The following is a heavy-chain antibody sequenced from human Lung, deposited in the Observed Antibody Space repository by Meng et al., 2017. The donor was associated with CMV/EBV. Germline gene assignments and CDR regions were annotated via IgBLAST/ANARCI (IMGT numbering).Heavy chain of an antibody. J-gene: IGHJ6*02. D-gene: IGHD6-13*01. CDR2: IWYDGSNK. CDR3: AKDSSRSTWYGPDQHDGMDV. Sequence: GGXXRLSCGASGFTFSSYGMHWVRQAPGKGLEWVALIWYDGSNKNYADSVKGRFSISRDYSKSTLYLQMNSLKVEDTGVYYCAKDSSRSTWYGPDQHDGMDVWXQGTXVT. CDR1: GFTFSSYG. V-gene: IGHV3-33*06.